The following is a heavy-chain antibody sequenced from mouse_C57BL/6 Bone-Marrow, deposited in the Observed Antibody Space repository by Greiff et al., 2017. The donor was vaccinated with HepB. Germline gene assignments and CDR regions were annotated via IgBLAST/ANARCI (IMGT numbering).Heavy chain of an antibody. Sequence: VQLQQPGAELVMPGASVKLSCKASGYTFTSYWMHWVKQRPGQGLEWIGEIDTSDSYTYYNQKVKGKSTLTVDKSSSTVYMQLSSLTSEDSAVYYYAREGTTVVATDYAMDYWGQGTSVTVSS. V-gene: IGHV1-69*01. D-gene: IGHD1-1*01. J-gene: IGHJ4*01. CDR1: GYTFTSYW. CDR3: AREGTTVVATDYAMDY. CDR2: IDTSDSYT.